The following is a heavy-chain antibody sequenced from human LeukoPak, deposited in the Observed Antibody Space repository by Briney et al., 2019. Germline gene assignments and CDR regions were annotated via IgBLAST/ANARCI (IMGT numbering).Heavy chain of an antibody. Sequence: SETLSLTCTVSGGSISFYHWSWIRQPPGKRLEWIGEINHSGSTNYNPSLKSRVTISVDTSKNQFSLKLSSVTAADTAVYYCARAGWLQFTLFDYWGQGTLVTVSS. CDR1: GGSISFYH. V-gene: IGHV4-34*01. D-gene: IGHD5-24*01. J-gene: IGHJ4*02. CDR3: ARAGWLQFTLFDY. CDR2: INHSGST.